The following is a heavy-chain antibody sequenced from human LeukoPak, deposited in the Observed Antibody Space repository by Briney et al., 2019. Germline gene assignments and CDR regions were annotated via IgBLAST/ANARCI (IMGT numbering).Heavy chain of an antibody. J-gene: IGHJ4*02. Sequence: GGSLRLSCAASRLPIRYHYMDGVRQAPGKGLEGVGRSRNKADSYTTYYAASVKGRFTISRDDLKNSLYLQMNSLKAECTAVDSCTRHFFSEWGQGTLVTVSS. V-gene: IGHV3-72*01. D-gene: IGHD3-3*02. CDR3: TRHFFSE. CDR1: RLPIRYHY. CDR2: SRNKADSYTT.